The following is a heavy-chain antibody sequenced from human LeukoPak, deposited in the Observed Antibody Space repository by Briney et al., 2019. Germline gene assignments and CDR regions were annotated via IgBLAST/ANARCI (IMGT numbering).Heavy chain of an antibody. CDR3: AKESGYSYGQPFDY. CDR1: GFTFSSYG. D-gene: IGHD5-18*01. CDR2: IRYDGSNK. J-gene: IGHJ4*02. Sequence: GGSLRLSCAASGFTFSSYGMHWVRQAPGKGLEWVAFIRYDGSNKYYADSVKGRFTISRDNSKNTLYLQMNSLRAEDTAVYYCAKESGYSYGQPFDYWGQGTLVTVSS. V-gene: IGHV3-30*02.